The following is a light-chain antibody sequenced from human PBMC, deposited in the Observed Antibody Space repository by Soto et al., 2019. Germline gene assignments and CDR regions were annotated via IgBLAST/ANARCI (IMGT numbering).Light chain of an antibody. CDR3: ASYRSSFTLYV. CDR1: SNDVGAYKY. V-gene: IGLV2-14*03. J-gene: IGLJ1*01. CDR2: SVS. Sequence: QSALTQPASVSGSPGQSVTISCTGTSNDVGAYKYVSWHQKHPGKAPKLMIYSVSNRPSGISDRFSGSRSGNTASLTISGLQAEDEADYYCASYRSSFTLYVFGTGTKVTVL.